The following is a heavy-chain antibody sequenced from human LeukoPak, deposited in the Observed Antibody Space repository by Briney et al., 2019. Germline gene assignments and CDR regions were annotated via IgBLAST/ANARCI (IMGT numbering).Heavy chain of an antibody. CDR3: ARGSSSWMDYYMDV. Sequence: PSETLSLTCTVSGCSISSSSYYWGWIRQPPGKGLEWIGHIYYSGSTYYNPSLKSRVTIPVDTSKGQFSLKLSSMTAADTAVYFCARGSSSWMDYYMDVWGKGTTVTVSS. D-gene: IGHD6-13*01. CDR2: IYYSGST. V-gene: IGHV4-39*07. J-gene: IGHJ6*03. CDR1: GCSISSSSYY.